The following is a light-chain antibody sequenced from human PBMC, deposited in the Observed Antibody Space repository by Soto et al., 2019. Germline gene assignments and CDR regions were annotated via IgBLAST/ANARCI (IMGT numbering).Light chain of an antibody. CDR1: QTISNW. CDR2: KAY. CDR3: KQYNSYSQT. Sequence: IQMTQSPSTLSASVGDRVTITCQASQTISNWLAWYQQKPGKAHKLLIYKAYTLESGVQSRFSGSGSGTEFTLTIRSLQPEDFATYYCKQYNSYSQTFGQGTKVDNK. J-gene: IGKJ1*01. V-gene: IGKV1-5*03.